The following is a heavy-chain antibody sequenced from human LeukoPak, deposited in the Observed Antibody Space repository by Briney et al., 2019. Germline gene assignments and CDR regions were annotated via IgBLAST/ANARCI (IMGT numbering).Heavy chain of an antibody. CDR1: RYTFTSYY. CDR2: INPSGGST. Sequence: GASVKVSCKASRYTFTSYYMHWVRQAPGQGLEWMGIINPSGGSTSYAQKFQGRVTMTRDTSTSTVYMELSSLRSEDTAVYYCARELIDYGDYKHYYYGMDVWGQGTTVTVSS. J-gene: IGHJ6*02. D-gene: IGHD4-17*01. V-gene: IGHV1-46*01. CDR3: ARELIDYGDYKHYYYGMDV.